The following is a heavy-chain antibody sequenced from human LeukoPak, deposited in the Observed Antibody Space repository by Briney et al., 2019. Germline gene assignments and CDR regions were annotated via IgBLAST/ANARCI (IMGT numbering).Heavy chain of an antibody. V-gene: IGHV4-59*10. Sequence: PSETLSLTCAVYGGSFSGYYWSWIRQPAGKGLEWTGRIYTSGSTNSNPSLKSRVTMSVDTSKNQFSLKLSSVTAADTAVYYCARYNYDILTGSYYFDYWGQGTLVTVSS. CDR2: IYTSGST. CDR3: ARYNYDILTGSYYFDY. J-gene: IGHJ4*02. D-gene: IGHD3-9*01. CDR1: GGSFSGYY.